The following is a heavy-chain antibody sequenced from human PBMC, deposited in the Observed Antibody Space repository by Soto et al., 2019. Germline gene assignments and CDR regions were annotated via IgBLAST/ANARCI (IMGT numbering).Heavy chain of an antibody. J-gene: IGHJ4*02. CDR2: INHSGST. CDR1: GGSFSGYY. D-gene: IGHD6-13*01. Sequence: SETLSLTCAVYGGSFSGYYWSWIRQPPGKGLEWIGEINHSGSTNYNPSLKSRVTISVDTSKNQFSLKLSSVTAADTAVYYCARGEGARQQLVQSLYLDYWGQGTLVTVSS. CDR3: ARGEGARQQLVQSLYLDY. V-gene: IGHV4-34*01.